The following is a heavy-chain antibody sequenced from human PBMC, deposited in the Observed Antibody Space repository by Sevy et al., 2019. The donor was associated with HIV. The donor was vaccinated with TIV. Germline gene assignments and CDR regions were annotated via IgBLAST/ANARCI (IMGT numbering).Heavy chain of an antibody. CDR3: TRDDIYTHPWEFDW. CDR2: IDPNNGNS. Sequence: ASVKVSCKASGYTFTDYYMHWVRQAPGQGLEWMGWIDPNNGNSNSAQKFQGRLTLTSDISIGTAYMELSRLRSDDTAIYFCTRDDIYTHPWEFDWWSHGALVTVSS. V-gene: IGHV1-2*02. D-gene: IGHD1-26*01. CDR1: GYTFTDYY. J-gene: IGHJ4*01.